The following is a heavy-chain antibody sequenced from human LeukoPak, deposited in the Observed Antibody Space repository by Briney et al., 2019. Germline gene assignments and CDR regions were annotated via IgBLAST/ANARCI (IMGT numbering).Heavy chain of an antibody. CDR3: ARDKPTGNYLFDY. Sequence: PGGSLRLSCAASGFIFSTYGMHWVRQAPGKGLEWVADISYDGNTKEYADSVKGRFTISRDNSKSTLFLQMKSLRAEDTAVYYCARDKPTGNYLFDYWGQGTLVTVSS. J-gene: IGHJ4*02. D-gene: IGHD3-10*01. V-gene: IGHV3-33*01. CDR1: GFIFSTYG. CDR2: ISYDGNTK.